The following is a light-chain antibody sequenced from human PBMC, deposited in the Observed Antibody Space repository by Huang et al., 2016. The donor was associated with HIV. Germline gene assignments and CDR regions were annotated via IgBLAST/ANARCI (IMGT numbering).Light chain of an antibody. Sequence: DTVMTQTPATLSVSPGARATLSCRASQSVGSKLAWFQQKPGQAPRLIIQGASTRATGIPARFSGSGSGTEFTLTISSLQSEDFAVYYCQQYNNWPYTFGQGTKLEIK. V-gene: IGKV3-15*01. CDR3: QQYNNWPYT. CDR1: QSVGSK. CDR2: GAS. J-gene: IGKJ2*01.